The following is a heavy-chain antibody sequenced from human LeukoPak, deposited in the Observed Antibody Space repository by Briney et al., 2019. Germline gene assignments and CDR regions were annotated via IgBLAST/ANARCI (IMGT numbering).Heavy chain of an antibody. V-gene: IGHV1-69*04. Sequence: ASVKVSCKASGGTFSSYAISWVRQAPGQGLEWMGRIIPILGIANYAQKFQGRVTITADKSTSTAYMELSSLRSEGTAVYYCATLRTGYSYGVDYWGQGTLVTVSS. CDR3: ATLRTGYSYGVDY. D-gene: IGHD5-18*01. CDR2: IIPILGIA. CDR1: GGTFSSYA. J-gene: IGHJ4*02.